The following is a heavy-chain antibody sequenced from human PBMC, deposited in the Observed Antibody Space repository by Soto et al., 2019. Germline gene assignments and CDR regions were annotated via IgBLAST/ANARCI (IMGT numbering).Heavy chain of an antibody. D-gene: IGHD3-10*01. Sequence: ENLSHTRTVSGGSINNYYWTWIRQPPGKGLEYIGYISYSGSTNYNPSLNSRVTMSLDTSKNQLSLRLTSVTAADTAVYYCARGGAGAGTYFQAIYLGREVSGKGTAVTVS. V-gene: IGHV4-59*01. CDR3: ARGGAGAGTYFQAIYLGREV. CDR2: ISYSGST. CDR1: GGSINNYY. J-gene: IGHJ6*04.